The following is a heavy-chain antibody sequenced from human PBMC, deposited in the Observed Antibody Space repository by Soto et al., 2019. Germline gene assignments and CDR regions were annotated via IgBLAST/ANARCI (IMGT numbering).Heavy chain of an antibody. D-gene: IGHD3-10*01. J-gene: IGHJ4*02. CDR2: ISGPGGTT. Sequence: PGGSLRLSCVASGFIFSNYAMTWVRQAPGQGLEWVSSISGPGGTTNCADSVEGRFAISRDNSKNTLYLQMNSLRAEDTAVYYCVPGASNFDYWGQRTLVTVSS. CDR3: VPGASNFDY. CDR1: GFIFSNYA. V-gene: IGHV3-23*01.